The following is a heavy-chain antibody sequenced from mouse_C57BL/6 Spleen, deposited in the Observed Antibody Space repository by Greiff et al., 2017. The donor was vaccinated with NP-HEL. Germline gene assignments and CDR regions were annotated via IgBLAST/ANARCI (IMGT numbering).Heavy chain of an antibody. CDR3: KLLWLRRDYFDY. Sequence: EVQVVESGGGLVQPGGSMKLSCVASGFTFSNYWMNWVRQSPEQGLEWVAQIRLTSDNSATHYAESVKGRFTISRDDSKSSVYRQMNNLRAEDTGIQYCKLLWLRRDYFDYWGQGTTLTVSS. V-gene: IGHV6-3*01. CDR1: GFTFSNYW. D-gene: IGHD2-2*01. CDR2: IRLTSDNSAT. J-gene: IGHJ2*01.